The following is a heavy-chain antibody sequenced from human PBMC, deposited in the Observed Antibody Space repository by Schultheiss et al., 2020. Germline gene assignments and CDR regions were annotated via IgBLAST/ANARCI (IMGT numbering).Heavy chain of an antibody. J-gene: IGHJ5*02. CDR2: INHSGST. Sequence: SETLSLTCAVYGGSFSGYYWSWIRQPPGKGLKWIGEINHSGSTNYNPSLKSRVTILVDTSKNQFSLKLRSVTAADTAVFYCARTRHSYYDSSGHYSGKAYNWLDPWGQGTLVTVSS. CDR3: ARTRHSYYDSSGHYSGKAYNWLDP. D-gene: IGHD3-22*01. CDR1: GGSFSGYY. V-gene: IGHV4-34*01.